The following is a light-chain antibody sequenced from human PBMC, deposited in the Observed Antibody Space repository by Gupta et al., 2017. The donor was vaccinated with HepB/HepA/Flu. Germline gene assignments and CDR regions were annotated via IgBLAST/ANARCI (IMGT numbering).Light chain of an antibody. V-gene: IGKV1-9*01. CDR2: AAS. Sequence: DIQLTQSPSFLSASVGDRVTITCRASQGIISYLAWYQQKPGKAPNLLIYAASTLESGVPSRFSGSGSGTEFTLTISSLQPEDFATYYCQQLNDYPRTFGQGTKVEIK. CDR1: QGIISY. J-gene: IGKJ1*01. CDR3: QQLNDYPRT.